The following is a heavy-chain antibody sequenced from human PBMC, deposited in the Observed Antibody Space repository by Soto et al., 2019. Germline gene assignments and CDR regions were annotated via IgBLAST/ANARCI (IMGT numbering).Heavy chain of an antibody. CDR1: GGSISSYY. J-gene: IGHJ6*03. CDR2: IYYSGST. V-gene: IGHV4-59*01. Sequence: PSETLSLTCTVSGGSISSYYWSWIRQPPGKGLEWIGYIYYSGSTNYNPSLKSRVTISVDTSKNQFSLKLSSVTAADTAVYYCAREKRAYYYMDVWGKGTTVTVSS. CDR3: AREKRAYYYMDV.